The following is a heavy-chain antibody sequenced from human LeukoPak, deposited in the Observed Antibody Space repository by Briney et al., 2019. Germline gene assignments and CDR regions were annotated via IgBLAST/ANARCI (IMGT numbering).Heavy chain of an antibody. V-gene: IGHV3-11*04. Sequence: GGSLRLSCAAAGFTFSDYYMSWIRQAPGKGLEWVSYISSSGSTIYYADSVKGRFTISRDNAKNSLYLQMNSLRAEDTAVYYCARSTPVTIYGMDVWGQGTTVTVSS. D-gene: IGHD5-24*01. CDR3: ARSTPVTIYGMDV. CDR1: GFTFSDYY. J-gene: IGHJ6*02. CDR2: ISSSGSTI.